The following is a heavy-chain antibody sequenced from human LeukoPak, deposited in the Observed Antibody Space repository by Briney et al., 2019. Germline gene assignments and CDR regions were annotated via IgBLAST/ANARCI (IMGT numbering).Heavy chain of an antibody. D-gene: IGHD3-3*01. J-gene: IGHJ5*02. CDR3: ARDPNWSGYLKAGWFDP. V-gene: IGHV1-2*04. CDR1: GYTFTGYY. Sequence: GASVKVSCKASGYTFTGYYMHWVRQAPGQGLEWMGWINPNSGGTNYAQKFQGWVTMTRDTSISTAYMELSRLRSDDTAVYYCARDPNWSGYLKAGWFDPWGQGTLVTVSS. CDR2: INPNSGGT.